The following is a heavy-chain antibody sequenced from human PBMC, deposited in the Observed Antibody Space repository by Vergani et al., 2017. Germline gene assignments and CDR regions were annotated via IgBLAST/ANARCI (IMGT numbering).Heavy chain of an antibody. J-gene: IGHJ6*02. D-gene: IGHD6-19*01. CDR1: GYTFTSYA. CDR2: ISAYNGNT. Sequence: QVQLVQSGAEVKKPGASVKVSCKASGYTFTSYAMHWVRQAPGQRLEWMGWISAYNGNTNYAQKLQGRVTMTTDTSTSTAYMELRSLRSDDTAVYYCARMGPVAGTYIYYYGMDVWGQGTTVTVSS. V-gene: IGHV1-3*01. CDR3: ARMGPVAGTYIYYYGMDV.